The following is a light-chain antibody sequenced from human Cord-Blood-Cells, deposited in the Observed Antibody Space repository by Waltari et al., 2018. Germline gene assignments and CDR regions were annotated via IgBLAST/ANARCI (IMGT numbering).Light chain of an antibody. Sequence: QSALTQPASVSGSPGQSITISCTGTSSDVGGYKYVSWYQQHPRKAPKLMIYDVSNRPSGVSNRFSGAKCGNTASLTISGLQAEDEADYYCSSYTSSSTVVFGGGTKLTVL. CDR1: SSDVGGYKY. V-gene: IGLV2-14*01. CDR3: SSYTSSSTVV. J-gene: IGLJ2*01. CDR2: DVS.